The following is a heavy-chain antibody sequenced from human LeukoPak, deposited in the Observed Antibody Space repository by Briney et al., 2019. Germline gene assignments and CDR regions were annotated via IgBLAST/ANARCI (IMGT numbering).Heavy chain of an antibody. CDR3: ARGTYYYDY. CDR2: SYYSGTT. CDR1: GGSISSHY. Sequence: PSETLSLTCTVSGGSISSHYWSWIRQSPGKGLEWIGYSYYSGTTNYNSSLRSRVTISVDTSKNQFSLKLSSVTAADTAVYYWARGTYYYDYWGQGTLVTVSS. V-gene: IGHV4-59*11. J-gene: IGHJ4*02.